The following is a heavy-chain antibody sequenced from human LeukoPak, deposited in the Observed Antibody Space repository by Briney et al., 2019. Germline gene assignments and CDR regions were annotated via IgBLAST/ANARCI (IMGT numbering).Heavy chain of an antibody. CDR2: ISGSGTVI. J-gene: IGHJ5*02. CDR1: GFTFSSHE. Sequence: GESLKISCAAFGFTFSSHEMNWVRQAPGKGLEWVAYISGSGTVIYYADSVKGRFTISRDNAKDSLYLQMDSLRAEDTAVYYCAREVKTASGSWWFDAWGQGTLVTVSS. CDR3: AREVKTASGSWWFDA. V-gene: IGHV3-48*03. D-gene: IGHD6-13*01.